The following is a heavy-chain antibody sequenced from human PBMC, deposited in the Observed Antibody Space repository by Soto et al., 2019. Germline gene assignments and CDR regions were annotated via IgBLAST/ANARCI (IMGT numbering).Heavy chain of an antibody. Sequence: QVQLVESGGGVVQPGRSLRLSCAASGFTFSSYGMHWVRQAPGKGLEWVAVIWYDGSNKYYADSVKGRFTISRDNSKNTLYLQMNSLRAEDTAVYYCARDVQQLVPWGQGTLVTVSS. CDR3: ARDVQQLVP. J-gene: IGHJ5*02. D-gene: IGHD6-13*01. CDR2: IWYDGSNK. CDR1: GFTFSSYG. V-gene: IGHV3-33*01.